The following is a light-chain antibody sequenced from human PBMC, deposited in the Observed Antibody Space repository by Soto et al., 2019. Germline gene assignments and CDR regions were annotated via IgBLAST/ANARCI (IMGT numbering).Light chain of an antibody. J-gene: IGKJ4*01. CDR1: QSVTSSY. CDR2: GTS. Sequence: EIVLTQSPGTLSLSPGERATLSCRASQSVTSSYLAWYQQKPGQAPRLLISGTSSRATGIPDRFSGSGSGTDFTLTISRLEPEDFALYYCQQYSTSRLTFGGWTKVEIK. CDR3: QQYSTSRLT. V-gene: IGKV3-20*01.